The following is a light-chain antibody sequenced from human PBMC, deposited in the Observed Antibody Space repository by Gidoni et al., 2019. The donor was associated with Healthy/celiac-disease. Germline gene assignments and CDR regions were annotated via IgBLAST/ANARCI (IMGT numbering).Light chain of an antibody. CDR1: QNVSSN. CDR2: GAS. CDR3: QQYNNWPTT. V-gene: IGKV3-15*01. Sequence: IVLTQSPATLSVSPGERATLSCRASQNVSSNLAWYQQKPGQAPRLLIYGASTRATGIPARFSGSGSGTEFTLTISSLQSEDFAVYYCQQYNNWPTTFGQGTKVEIK. J-gene: IGKJ1*01.